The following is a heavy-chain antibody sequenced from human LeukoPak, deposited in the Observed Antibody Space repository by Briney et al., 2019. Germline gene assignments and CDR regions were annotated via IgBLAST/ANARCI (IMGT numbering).Heavy chain of an antibody. J-gene: IGHJ5*02. CDR3: ASGKSSCGGDCYSFNWFDP. V-gene: IGHV1-69*13. D-gene: IGHD2-21*01. CDR2: IIPIFGTA. Sequence: SVKVSCKASGYTFTSYDINWVRQATGQGLEWMGGIIPIFGTANYAQKFQGRVTITADESTSTAYMELSSLRSEDTAVYYCASGKSSCGGDCYSFNWFDPWGQGTLVTVSS. CDR1: GYTFTSYD.